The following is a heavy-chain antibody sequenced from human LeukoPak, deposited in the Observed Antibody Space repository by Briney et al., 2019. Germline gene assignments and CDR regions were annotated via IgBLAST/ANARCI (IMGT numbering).Heavy chain of an antibody. Sequence: EASVKVSCKASGYTFTSYGISWVRQAPGQGLEWMGWISAYNGNTNYAQKLQGRVTMTTDTSTSTAYMELRSLRSDDTAVYYCARDQRSWPYYYYYMDVWGKGTTVTVSS. CDR3: ARDQRSWPYYYYYMDV. CDR1: GYTFTSYG. CDR2: ISAYNGNT. D-gene: IGHD6-13*01. V-gene: IGHV1-18*01. J-gene: IGHJ6*03.